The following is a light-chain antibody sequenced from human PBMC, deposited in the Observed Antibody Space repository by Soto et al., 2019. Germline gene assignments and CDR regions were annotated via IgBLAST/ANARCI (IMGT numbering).Light chain of an antibody. CDR3: QHYNSYPWT. J-gene: IGKJ1*01. CDR1: QTINNW. V-gene: IGKV1-5*01. CDR2: HAS. Sequence: DIQMTQSPSTLSASIGDRVTITCRASQTINNWLAWYQQKPGQAPNLLIYHASNLETGVPSRFSGSAFGTEFTLTISSLQPDDFATYYCQHYNSYPWTFCQGTKVAIK.